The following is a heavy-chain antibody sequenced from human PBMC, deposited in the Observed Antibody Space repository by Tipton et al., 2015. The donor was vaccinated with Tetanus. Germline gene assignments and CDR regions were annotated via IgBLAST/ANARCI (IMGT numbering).Heavy chain of an antibody. J-gene: IGHJ3*02. Sequence: QLVQSGPEVKKPGASVKVSCKASGYTFTSYYMHWVRQAPGQGLEYMGIIDPSGGSTSYAQKFQGRVTMTRDTSTSTVYMELNSLRSEDTAVYYCAINSGWFDAFDIWGQGTMVTVSS. D-gene: IGHD6-19*01. CDR3: AINSGWFDAFDI. V-gene: IGHV1-46*03. CDR2: IDPSGGST. CDR1: GYTFTSYY.